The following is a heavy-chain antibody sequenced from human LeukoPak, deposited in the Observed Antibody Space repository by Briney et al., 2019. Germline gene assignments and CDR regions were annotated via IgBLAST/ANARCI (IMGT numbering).Heavy chain of an antibody. CDR2: ISGSGGST. CDR1: GFTFSSYA. V-gene: IGHV3-23*01. D-gene: IGHD3-9*01. CDR3: ANWRRDSDWLLSVPGIDP. Sequence: PGGSLRLSCAASGFTFSSYAMSWVRQAPGKGLEWVSAISGSGGSTYYADSVKGRFTISRDNSKNTLYLQMNSLRAEDTAVYYCANWRRDSDWLLSVPGIDPWGQGTLVTVSS. J-gene: IGHJ5*02.